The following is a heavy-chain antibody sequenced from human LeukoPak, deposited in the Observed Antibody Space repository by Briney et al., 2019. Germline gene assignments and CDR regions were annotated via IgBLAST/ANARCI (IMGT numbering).Heavy chain of an antibody. J-gene: IGHJ3*01. CDR1: GYTFKNYD. D-gene: IGHD6-19*01. CDR2: MNPNNDNA. V-gene: IGHV1-8*01. Sequence: GASVKVSCKASGYTFKNYDINWVRQAPGQGLEWMAWMNPNNDNAGSAQKFQGRVTMTRDTSINTAYMELSSLRSDDTGVYYCARAVAGGDDPFDVWGQGSLIIVSS. CDR3: ARAVAGGDDPFDV.